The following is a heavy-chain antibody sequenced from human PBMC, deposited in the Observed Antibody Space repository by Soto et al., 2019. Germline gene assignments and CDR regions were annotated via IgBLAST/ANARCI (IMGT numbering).Heavy chain of an antibody. CDR3: ARVTIFGVVTPPYMDV. Sequence: GGSLRLSCAASGFTFSSYSMNWVRQAPGKGLEWVPYISSSSSTIYYADSVKGRFTISRDNAKNSLYLQMNSLRAEDTAVYYCARVTIFGVVTPPYMDVWGKGTTVTVSS. D-gene: IGHD3-3*01. V-gene: IGHV3-48*01. CDR1: GFTFSSYS. J-gene: IGHJ6*03. CDR2: ISSSSSTI.